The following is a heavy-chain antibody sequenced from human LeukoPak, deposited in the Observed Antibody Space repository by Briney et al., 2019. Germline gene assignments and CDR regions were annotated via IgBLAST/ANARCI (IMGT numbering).Heavy chain of an antibody. CDR2: ISSSSTI. V-gene: IGHV3-48*02. CDR1: GFTFSSYS. Sequence: GGSLRLSCAASGFTFSSYSMNWVRQAPGKGLEWVSYISSSSTIYYADSVKGRFTISRDNAKNSLDLQMNSLRDKDTAVYYCARDWVYWGQGTLVTVSS. CDR3: ARDWVY. D-gene: IGHD3-16*01. J-gene: IGHJ4*02.